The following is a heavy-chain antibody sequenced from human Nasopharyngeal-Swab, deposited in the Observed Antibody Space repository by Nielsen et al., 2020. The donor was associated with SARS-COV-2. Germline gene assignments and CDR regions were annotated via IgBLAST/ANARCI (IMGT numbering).Heavy chain of an antibody. Sequence: ASVKVSCRASGYTFTSYGISWVRQAPGQGLEWMGWISAYNGNTNYAQKLQGRVTMTTDTSTSTAYMELRSLRSADTAVYYCARDDSSNYDFWSGYYTSFGYWGQGTWSPSPQ. V-gene: IGHV1-18*01. CDR2: ISAYNGNT. CDR1: GYTFTSYG. J-gene: IGHJ4*02. D-gene: IGHD3-3*01. CDR3: ARDDSSNYDFWSGYYTSFGY.